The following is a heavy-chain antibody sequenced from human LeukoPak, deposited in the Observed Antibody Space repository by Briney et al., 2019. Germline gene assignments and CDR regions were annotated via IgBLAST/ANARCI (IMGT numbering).Heavy chain of an antibody. V-gene: IGHV1-18*01. CDR1: GYTFTSYG. D-gene: IGHD4-17*01. J-gene: IGHJ4*02. CDR2: ISAYNGNT. Sequence: ASVNVSCKASGYTFTSYGIIGVRQAPGQGLEWMGWISAYNGNTNYAQKLQSRVTMTTDTPTSQAYIELTSVRADDTAVYYCARDRTVTTGRVDYWGQGTLVTVSS. CDR3: ARDRTVTTGRVDY.